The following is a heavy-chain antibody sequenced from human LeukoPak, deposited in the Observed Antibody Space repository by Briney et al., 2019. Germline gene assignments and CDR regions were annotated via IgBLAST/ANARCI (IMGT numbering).Heavy chain of an antibody. Sequence: SQTLSLTCTVSGGSISSGNYYWSWIRQPPGKGLEWIGYIYYSGSTYYNPSLKGRITISVDTSKNQFSLKLSSVTAADTAVYYCARGAYCSRTSCPYFEYWGQGTLVTVSS. V-gene: IGHV4-30-4*08. CDR2: IYYSGST. CDR3: ARGAYCSRTSCPYFEY. J-gene: IGHJ4*02. D-gene: IGHD2-2*01. CDR1: GGSISSGNYY.